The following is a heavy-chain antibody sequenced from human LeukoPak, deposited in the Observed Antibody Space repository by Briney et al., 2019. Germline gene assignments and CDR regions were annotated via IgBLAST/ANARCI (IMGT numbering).Heavy chain of an antibody. V-gene: IGHV3-53*04. D-gene: IGHD5-18*01. Sequence: GGSLRLSRAASGFTVSSNYMSWVRQAPGKGLEWVSVIYSGGSTYYADSVKGRFTISRHNSKNTLYLRMNSLRAEDTAVYYCARDNRLGVDTGENWFDPWGQGTLVTVSS. CDR2: IYSGGST. CDR3: ARDNRLGVDTGENWFDP. J-gene: IGHJ5*02. CDR1: GFTVSSNY.